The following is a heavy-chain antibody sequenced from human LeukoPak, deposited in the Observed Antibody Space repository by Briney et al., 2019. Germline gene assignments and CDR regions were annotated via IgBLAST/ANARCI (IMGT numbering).Heavy chain of an antibody. CDR3: ARGGGSGIDYYYYGMDV. J-gene: IGHJ6*04. Sequence: SVKVSCKASGGTFSSYAISWVRQAPGQGLEWMGGIIPIFGTANYAQKFQSRVTITADESTSTAYMELSSLRSEDTAVYYCARGGGSGIDYYYYGMDVWGKGTTVTVSS. CDR1: GGTFSSYA. CDR2: IIPIFGTA. V-gene: IGHV1-69*13. D-gene: IGHD3-10*01.